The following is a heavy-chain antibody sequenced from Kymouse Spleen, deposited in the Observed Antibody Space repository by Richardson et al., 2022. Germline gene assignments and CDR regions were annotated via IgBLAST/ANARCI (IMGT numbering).Heavy chain of an antibody. CDR3: ARERGSSGPYYYYYYGMDV. D-gene: IGHD6-19*01. J-gene: IGHJ6*02. V-gene: IGHV4-4*02. Sequence: QVQLQESGPGLVKPSGTLSLTCAVSGGSISSSNWWSWVRQPPGKGLEWIGEIYHSGSTNYNPSLKSRVTISVDKSKNQFSLKLSSVTAADTAVYYCARERGSSGPYYYYYYGMDVWGQGTTVTVSS. CDR2: IYHSGST. CDR1: GGSISSSNW.